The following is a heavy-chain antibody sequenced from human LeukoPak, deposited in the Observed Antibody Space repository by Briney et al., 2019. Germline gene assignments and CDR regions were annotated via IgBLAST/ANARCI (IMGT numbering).Heavy chain of an antibody. CDR3: ARGLYYDSSGYYRANYYYGMDV. Sequence: SETLSLTCTVSGGSISSSSYYWGWIRQPPGKGLEWIGSIYYSGSTYYNPSLKSRVTISVDTSKNQFSLKLSSVTAADTAVYYCARGLYYDSSGYYRANYYYGMDVWGQGTTVTVSS. CDR1: GGSISSSSYY. CDR2: IYYSGST. V-gene: IGHV4-39*07. J-gene: IGHJ6*02. D-gene: IGHD3-22*01.